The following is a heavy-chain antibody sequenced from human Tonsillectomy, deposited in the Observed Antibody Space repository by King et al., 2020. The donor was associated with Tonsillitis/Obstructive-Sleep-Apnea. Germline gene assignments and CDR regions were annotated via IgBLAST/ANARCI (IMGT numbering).Heavy chain of an antibody. D-gene: IGHD1-1*01. Sequence: VQLQQWGAGLLKPSETLSLTCAVYGGSFSGYYWSWIRQPPGKGLEWIGEINHSGSTNYNPSLKSRVTISADTSKNQFSLKLNSVTAADTAVYYCARTKDNWNDRPLDYWGQGTLVTVSS. J-gene: IGHJ4*02. V-gene: IGHV4-34*01. CDR3: ARTKDNWNDRPLDY. CDR1: GGSFSGYY. CDR2: INHSGST.